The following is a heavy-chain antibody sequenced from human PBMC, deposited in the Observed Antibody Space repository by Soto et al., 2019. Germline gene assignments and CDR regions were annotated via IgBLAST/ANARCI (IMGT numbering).Heavy chain of an antibody. D-gene: IGHD5-12*01. Sequence: SETLSLTCTVSGGSISSGGYYWSWIRQHPGKGLEWIGYIYYSGIPNYNPSLKSRVTISVDTSKNQFSLKLSSVTAADTAVYYCASEYSGQHDYWGQGTLVTVSS. V-gene: IGHV4-61*08. CDR2: IYYSGIP. J-gene: IGHJ4*02. CDR3: ASEYSGQHDY. CDR1: GGSISSGGYY.